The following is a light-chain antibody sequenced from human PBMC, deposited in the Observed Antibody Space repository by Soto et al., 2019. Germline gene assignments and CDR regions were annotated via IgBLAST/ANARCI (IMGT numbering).Light chain of an antibody. CDR3: QQYNQWPGT. CDR2: GAS. CDR1: QSIGSN. J-gene: IGKJ1*01. Sequence: EIVLTQSPDTLSVSPGESATLSCRASQSIGSNLAWYQQKPGQSPRLLIYGASSRATGVPVRFSGSGSGVGFTLTIGGLQSEDFAVYHCQQYNQWPGTFGQGTKVDIK. V-gene: IGKV3-15*01.